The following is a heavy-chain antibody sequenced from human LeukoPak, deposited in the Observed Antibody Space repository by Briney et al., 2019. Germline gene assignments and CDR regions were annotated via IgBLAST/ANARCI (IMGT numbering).Heavy chain of an antibody. CDR2: ISGRGDST. V-gene: IGHV3-23*01. Sequence: PGGSLRLSCAGSGFTFSTYEMNWVRQAPGKGLEWVSVISGRGDSTYYADSVKGRFTISRDNSKSTVYLQMNSLRAEDTAVYYCARETGDFDSWGQGTLVIVSS. D-gene: IGHD7-27*01. CDR1: GFTFSTYE. CDR3: ARETGDFDS. J-gene: IGHJ4*02.